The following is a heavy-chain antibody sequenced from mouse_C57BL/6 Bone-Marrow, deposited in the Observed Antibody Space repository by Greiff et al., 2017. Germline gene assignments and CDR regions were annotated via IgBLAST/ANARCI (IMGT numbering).Heavy chain of an antibody. J-gene: IGHJ1*03. Sequence: DVHLVESGGDLVKPGGSLKLSCAASGFTFSSSGLSWVRQTPDKRLEWVATISSGGSYTYYPDSVKGRFTISRDNAKNTLYLQMSSLKSEDTAMYYCARHDGYFWYFDVWGTGTTVTVSS. CDR1: GFTFSSSG. D-gene: IGHD2-3*01. CDR3: ARHDGYFWYFDV. V-gene: IGHV5-6*01. CDR2: ISSGGSYT.